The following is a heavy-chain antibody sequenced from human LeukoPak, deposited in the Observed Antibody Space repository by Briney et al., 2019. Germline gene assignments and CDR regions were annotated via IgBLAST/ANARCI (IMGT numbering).Heavy chain of an antibody. CDR3: ARLPAYGDCGGDCHLDY. J-gene: IGHJ4*02. V-gene: IGHV1-69*06. CDR2: IIPIFGTA. CDR1: GGTISSYA. D-gene: IGHD2-21*02. Sequence: SVKVSCKASGGTISSYAISCVRQPPGQGLEWMGRIIPIFGTANYAQKFQGRVTITADKSTSTAYMELSSLRSEDTAVYYCARLPAYGDCGGDCHLDYWGQGTLVTVSS.